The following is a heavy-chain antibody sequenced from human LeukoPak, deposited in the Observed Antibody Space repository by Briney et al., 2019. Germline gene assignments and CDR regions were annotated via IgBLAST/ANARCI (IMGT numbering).Heavy chain of an antibody. CDR1: GFTFSTDA. CDR3: ARDGGTMIVATFDY. Sequence: PGGSLRLSCAASGFTFSTDAMSWVRQAPGKGPEWVSAISGSGGSTYYAASVKGRFTTSRDNSKNTMYMQLNSLRAEDTALYYCARDGGTMIVATFDYWGQGTLVTVSS. CDR2: ISGSGGST. V-gene: IGHV3-23*01. J-gene: IGHJ4*02. D-gene: IGHD3-22*01.